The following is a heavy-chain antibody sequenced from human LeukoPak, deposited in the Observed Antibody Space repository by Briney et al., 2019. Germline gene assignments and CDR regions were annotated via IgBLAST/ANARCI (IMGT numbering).Heavy chain of an antibody. CDR2: IWSDGGHK. Sequence: PGRSLRLSCAASGFTFSSYGMHWVRQAPGKGLEWVAIIWSDGGHKNYGASVKGRFTISRDNSQNTVFLQMNSLRAEDTAVYYCAREGCSSTSCTYYYYGMDVWGQGTTVTVSS. V-gene: IGHV3-33*01. CDR3: AREGCSSTSCTYYYYGMDV. D-gene: IGHD2-2*01. CDR1: GFTFSSYG. J-gene: IGHJ6*02.